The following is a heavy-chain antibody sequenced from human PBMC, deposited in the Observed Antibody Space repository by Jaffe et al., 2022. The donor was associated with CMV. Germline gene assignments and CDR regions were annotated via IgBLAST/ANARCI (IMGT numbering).Heavy chain of an antibody. J-gene: IGHJ3*02. CDR2: ISGSGGST. Sequence: EVQLLESGGGLVQPGGSLRLSCAASGFTFSSYAMSWVRQAPGKGLEWVSAISGSGGSTYYADSVKGRFTISRDNSKNTLYLQMNSLRAEDTAVYYCAKDGAYDFWSGYYTGDAFDIWGQGTMVTVSS. CDR3: AKDGAYDFWSGYYTGDAFDI. CDR1: GFTFSSYA. D-gene: IGHD3-3*01. V-gene: IGHV3-23*01.